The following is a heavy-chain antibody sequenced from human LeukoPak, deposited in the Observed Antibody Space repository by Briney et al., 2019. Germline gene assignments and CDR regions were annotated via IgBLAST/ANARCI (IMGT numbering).Heavy chain of an antibody. CDR1: GYTFTGYY. V-gene: IGHV1-2*02. CDR2: INPNSGGT. D-gene: IGHD3-22*01. CDR3: ARGIYYYDSSGRNEYFQH. J-gene: IGHJ1*01. Sequence: ASVKVTCKASGYTFTGYYMHWVRQAPGQGLEWMGCINPNSGGTNYAQKFQGRVTMTRDTSISTAYMELSRLRSDDTAVYYCARGIYYYDSSGRNEYFQHWGQGTLVTVSS.